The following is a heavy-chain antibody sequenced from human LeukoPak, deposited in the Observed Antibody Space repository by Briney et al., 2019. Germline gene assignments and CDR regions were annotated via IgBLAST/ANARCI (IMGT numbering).Heavy chain of an antibody. D-gene: IGHD3-22*01. CDR3: ARHLHYYDSSGYPPYFDY. CDR1: GFTFSSYW. V-gene: IGHV3-7*01. J-gene: IGHJ4*02. Sequence: GGSLRLSCAASGFTFSSYWMSWVRQAPGKGLEWVANIKQDGSEKYYVDSVKGRFTISRDNAKNSLYLQMNSLRAEDTAVYYCARHLHYYDSSGYPPYFDYWGQGTLVTVSS. CDR2: IKQDGSEK.